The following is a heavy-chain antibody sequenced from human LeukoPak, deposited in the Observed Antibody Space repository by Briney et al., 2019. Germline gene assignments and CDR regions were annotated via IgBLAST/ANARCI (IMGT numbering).Heavy chain of an antibody. Sequence: GGSLRLSCAASGFTFSSYWMSWVRQAPGKGLEWVANIKQDGSEKYYVDSVKGRFTISRDNAKHSLYLQMNSLRAEDTALYYCTKDRGGSSQLGDAFDVWGQGTMVSVSS. CDR1: GFTFSSYW. D-gene: IGHD4-23*01. CDR3: TKDRGGSSQLGDAFDV. J-gene: IGHJ3*01. CDR2: IKQDGSEK. V-gene: IGHV3-7*03.